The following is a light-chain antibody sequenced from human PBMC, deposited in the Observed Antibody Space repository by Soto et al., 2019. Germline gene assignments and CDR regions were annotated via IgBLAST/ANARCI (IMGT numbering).Light chain of an antibody. CDR3: QQRQYWPPIT. J-gene: IGKJ5*01. V-gene: IGKV3-11*01. Sequence: EIGLTQSPATLSLSPGERATLSCRASQSVSSYLAWYQQKPGQAPRLLIYDASNRATGIPARFSGSGSGTDFTLTISSLEPEDFAIYYCQQRQYWPPITFGQGTRLEIK. CDR2: DAS. CDR1: QSVSSY.